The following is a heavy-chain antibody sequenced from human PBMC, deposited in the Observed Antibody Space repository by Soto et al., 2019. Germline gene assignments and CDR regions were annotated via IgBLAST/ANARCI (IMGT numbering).Heavy chain of an antibody. Sequence: GGSLRLSCAASGFTFSSYGMHWVRQAPGKGLEWVAVIWYDGSNKYYADSVKGRFTISRDNSKNTLYLQMNSLRAEDTAVYYCARGGYSGYDRPPYGMDVWGQGTTVTVSS. D-gene: IGHD5-12*01. CDR2: IWYDGSNK. CDR3: ARGGYSGYDRPPYGMDV. CDR1: GFTFSSYG. V-gene: IGHV3-33*01. J-gene: IGHJ6*02.